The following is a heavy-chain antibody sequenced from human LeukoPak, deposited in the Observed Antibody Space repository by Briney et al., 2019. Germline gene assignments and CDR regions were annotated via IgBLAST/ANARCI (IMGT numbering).Heavy chain of an antibody. D-gene: IGHD2-2*01. Sequence: ASVKVSCKASGYTFTSYGISWVRQAPGQGLEWMGGIIPIFGTANYAQKFQGRVTITADESTSTAYMELSSLRSEDTAVYYCARGVVPAAIANNWFDPWGQGTLVTVSS. V-gene: IGHV1-69*13. CDR1: GYTFTSYG. J-gene: IGHJ5*02. CDR2: IIPIFGTA. CDR3: ARGVVPAAIANNWFDP.